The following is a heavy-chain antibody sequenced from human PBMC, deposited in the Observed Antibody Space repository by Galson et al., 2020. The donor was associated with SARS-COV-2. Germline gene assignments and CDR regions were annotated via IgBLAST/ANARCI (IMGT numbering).Heavy chain of an antibody. D-gene: IGHD3-22*01. V-gene: IGHV4-39*01. Sequence: SETLSLTCTVSGGSISSSSYYWGWIRQPPGKGLECIRSLYYSGNTYYNPSLKRRVTISVDTSKNQFSLKLSSVTAADTALYYCARLHYYDSSGYHYYYYYYMDVWGKGTTVTISS. CDR2: LYYSGNT. CDR3: ARLHYYDSSGYHYYYYYYMDV. J-gene: IGHJ6*03. CDR1: GGSISSSSYY.